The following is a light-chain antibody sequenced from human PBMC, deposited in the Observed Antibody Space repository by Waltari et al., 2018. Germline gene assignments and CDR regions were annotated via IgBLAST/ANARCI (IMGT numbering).Light chain of an antibody. CDR2: QDT. V-gene: IGLV3-1*01. CDR1: ILGNKY. J-gene: IGLJ3*02. Sequence: SYELTQPPSVSVSPGQPASITCSGDILGNKYASWYQQKPGQSPLLVIYQDTKRPSGIPERFSGSKSGNAATLTISGTQAMDEADYYCQALGTGAWVFGGGTKLTVL. CDR3: QALGTGAWV.